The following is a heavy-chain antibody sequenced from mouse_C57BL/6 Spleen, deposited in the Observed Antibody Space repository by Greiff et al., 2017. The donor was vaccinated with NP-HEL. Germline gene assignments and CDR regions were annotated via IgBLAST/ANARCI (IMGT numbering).Heavy chain of an antibody. D-gene: IGHD2-4*01. V-gene: IGHV1-82*01. CDR1: GYAFSSSW. J-gene: IGHJ4*01. CDR3: ARGDYDRSYAMDY. CDR2: IYPGDGDT. Sequence: QVQLQQSGPELVKPGASVKISCKASGYAFSSSWMNWVKQRPGKGLEWIGRIYPGDGDTNYNGKFKGKATLTADKSSSTAYMQLSSLTSEDSAVYFCARGDYDRSYAMDYWGQGTSVTVSS.